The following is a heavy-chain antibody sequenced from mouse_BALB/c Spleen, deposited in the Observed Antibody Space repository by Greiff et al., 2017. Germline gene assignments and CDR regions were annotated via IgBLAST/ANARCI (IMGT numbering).Heavy chain of an antibody. CDR3: ARHKGLPDY. CDR1: GFAFSSYD. Sequence: EVKLMESGGGLVKPGGSLKLSCAASGFAFSSYDMSWVRQTPEKRLEWVAYISSGGGSTYYPDTVKGRFTISRDNAKNTLYLQMSSLKSEDTAMYYCARHKGLPDYWGQGTTLTVSS. J-gene: IGHJ2*01. V-gene: IGHV5-12-1*01. CDR2: ISSGGGST. D-gene: IGHD5-5*01.